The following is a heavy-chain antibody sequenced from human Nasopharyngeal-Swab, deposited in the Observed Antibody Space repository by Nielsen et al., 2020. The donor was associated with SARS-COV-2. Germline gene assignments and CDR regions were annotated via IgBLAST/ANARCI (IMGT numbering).Heavy chain of an antibody. D-gene: IGHD2-15*01. Sequence: GGSLRLSCAASGFTFSNAWMSWVRRAPGKGLEWLSSIRGGGARTTYADSAKGRFTISRDNSKNTLYLQMSSLRVEDTAVYYCAAPGTRCSGDKCDMWVFDYWGQGTQVTVSS. CDR1: GFTFSNAW. CDR3: AAPGTRCSGDKCDMWVFDY. CDR2: IRGGGART. V-gene: IGHV3-23*01. J-gene: IGHJ4*02.